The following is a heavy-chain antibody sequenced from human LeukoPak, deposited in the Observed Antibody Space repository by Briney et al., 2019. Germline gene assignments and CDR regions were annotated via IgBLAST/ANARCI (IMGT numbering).Heavy chain of an antibody. CDR2: IYYSGST. Sequence: SETLSLTCTVSGGSISSYYWGWIRQPPGKGLEWIGSIYYSGSTYYNPSLKSRVTISVDTSKNQFSLKLSSVTAADTAVYYCARQSTIARGDFQHWGQGTLVTVSS. V-gene: IGHV4-39*01. D-gene: IGHD3-3*01. J-gene: IGHJ1*01. CDR1: GGSISSYY. CDR3: ARQSTIARGDFQH.